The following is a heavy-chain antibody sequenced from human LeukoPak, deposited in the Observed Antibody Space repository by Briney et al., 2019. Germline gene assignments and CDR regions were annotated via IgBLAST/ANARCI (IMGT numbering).Heavy chain of an antibody. CDR3: ARDVIAARAIDY. CDR2: IIPIFGTA. CDR1: GGTFSSYD. J-gene: IGHJ4*02. Sequence: ASVKVSCKASGGTFSSYDISWVRQAPGQGLEWMGGIIPIFGTANYAQKFQGRVTITADESTSTAYMELSSLRSEDTAVYYCARDVIAARAIDYWGQGTLVTVSS. D-gene: IGHD6-13*01. V-gene: IGHV1-69*13.